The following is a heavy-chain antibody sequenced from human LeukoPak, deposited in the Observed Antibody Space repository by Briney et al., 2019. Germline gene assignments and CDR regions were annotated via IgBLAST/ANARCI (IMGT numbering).Heavy chain of an antibody. J-gene: IGHJ3*01. CDR3: ARDAGRGLPAHDAFDF. CDR1: GASIRSHY. V-gene: IGHV4-59*11. CDR2: VFYSGIT. D-gene: IGHD3-10*01. Sequence: SETLSLTCTVSGASIRSHYWSWIRQPPGKGLEWIGYVFYSGITNYNPSLKGRVTISLNTSKNQFSLNLTSVTAADTAVYFCARDAGRGLPAHDAFDFWGQGTMVTVSS.